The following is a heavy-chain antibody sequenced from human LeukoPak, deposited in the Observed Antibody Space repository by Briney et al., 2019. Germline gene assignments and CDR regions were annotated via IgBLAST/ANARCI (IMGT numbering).Heavy chain of an antibody. CDR2: IYSGGST. V-gene: IGHV3-66*02. CDR1: GLTVSSNY. J-gene: IGHJ4*02. D-gene: IGHD4-17*01. CDR3: ARSRGLRFDY. Sequence: GGSLRLSCAASGLTVSSNYMSLVRQAPGKGLEWVSVIYSGGSTYYSDSVKGRFTISRDNSKNTLCLQMNSLRAEDTAVYYCARSRGLRFDYWGQGTLATVSS.